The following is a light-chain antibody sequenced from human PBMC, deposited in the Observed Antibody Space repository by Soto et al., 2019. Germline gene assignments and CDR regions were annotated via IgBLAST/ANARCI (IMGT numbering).Light chain of an antibody. CDR3: QQYGRSCST. CDR1: QSVSSSY. CDR2: GAS. J-gene: IGKJ1*01. Sequence: EIVLTQSPGTLSLSPGERATLSCRTSQSVSSSYLAWYQQKPGQAPRLLIYGASSRATGIPDRFSGSGSGTDFALNISRLELEDFAVYYCQQYGRSCSTFGQGTKVEIK. V-gene: IGKV3-20*01.